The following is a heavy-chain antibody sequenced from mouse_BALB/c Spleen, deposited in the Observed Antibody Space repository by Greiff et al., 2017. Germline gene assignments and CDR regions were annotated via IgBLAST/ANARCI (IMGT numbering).Heavy chain of an antibody. CDR1: GFTFSSYG. CDR3: ARHPREAWFAY. CDR2: ISSGGSYT. Sequence: EVKLVESGGDLVKPGGSLKLSCAASGFTFSSYGMSWVRQTPDKRLEWVATISSGGSYTYYPDSVKGLFTISRVNAKNTLYLQMSSLKSEDTAMYYCARHPREAWFAYWGQGTLVTVSA. D-gene: IGHD3-3*01. J-gene: IGHJ3*01. V-gene: IGHV5-6*02.